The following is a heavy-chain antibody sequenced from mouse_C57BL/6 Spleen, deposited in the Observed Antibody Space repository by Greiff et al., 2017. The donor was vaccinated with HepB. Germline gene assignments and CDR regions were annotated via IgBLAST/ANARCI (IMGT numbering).Heavy chain of an antibody. V-gene: IGHV5-17*01. J-gene: IGHJ4*01. CDR1: GFTFSDYG. D-gene: IGHD2-2*01. CDR2: ISSGSSTI. CDR3: AVWLRRDYAMDY. Sequence: EVMLVESGGGLVKPGGSLKLSCAASGFTFSDYGMHWVRQAPEKGLEWVAYISSGSSTIYYADTVKGRFTLSRDNAKNTLFLQMTSLRSEDTAMYYCAVWLRRDYAMDYWGQGTSVTVSS.